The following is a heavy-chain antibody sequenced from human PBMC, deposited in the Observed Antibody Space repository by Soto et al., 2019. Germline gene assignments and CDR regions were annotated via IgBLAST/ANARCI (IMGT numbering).Heavy chain of an antibody. J-gene: IGHJ4*02. CDR3: ARDIVAASTTTFRPRGQGYGKDY. CDR1: GYRFTSHY. V-gene: IGHV1-46*01. Sequence: QVQLVQSGAEVRKPGTSVKVSGETSGYRFTSHYIHWGRQAPGQGLEWEGMIDPYNGTTTNAQRFHGRVTTTTDTSTNTGNMEMNSRPSADTPTDFCARDIVAASTTTFRPRGQGYGKDYWGQGTLVTVSS. D-gene: IGHD5-18*01. CDR2: IDPYNGTT.